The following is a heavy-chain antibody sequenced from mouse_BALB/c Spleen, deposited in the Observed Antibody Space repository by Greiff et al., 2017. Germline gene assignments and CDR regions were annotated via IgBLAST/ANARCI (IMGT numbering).Heavy chain of an antibody. J-gene: IGHJ4*01. D-gene: IGHD5-1*01. CDR2: ISSGGSYT. CDR3: ARDRSNYAMDY. V-gene: IGHV5-9-4*01. Sequence: EVHLVESGGGLVKPGGSLKLSCAASGFTFSSYAMSWVRQSPEKRLEWVAEISSGGSYTYYPDTVTGRFTISRDNAKNTLYLEMSSLRSEDTAMYYCARDRSNYAMDYWGQGTSVTVSS. CDR1: GFTFSSYA.